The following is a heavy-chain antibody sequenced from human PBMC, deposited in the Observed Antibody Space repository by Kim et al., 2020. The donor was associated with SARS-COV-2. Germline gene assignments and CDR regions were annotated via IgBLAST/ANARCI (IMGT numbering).Heavy chain of an antibody. D-gene: IGHD4-17*01. J-gene: IGHJ6*02. V-gene: IGHV3-23*01. Sequence: GGSLRLSCAASGFTFSTYAMTWVRQAPGKGLEWVSGISGSGGSTYHADSVKGRFTISRDNSKNTLFLQMNSLRAEDTAVYYCAKGGDYVRFLYYGMDVWGQETTVTVSS. CDR3: AKGGDYVRFLYYGMDV. CDR2: ISGSGGST. CDR1: GFTFSTYA.